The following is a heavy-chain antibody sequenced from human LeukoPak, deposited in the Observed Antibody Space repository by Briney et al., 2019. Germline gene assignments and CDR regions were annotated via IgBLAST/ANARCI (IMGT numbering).Heavy chain of an antibody. J-gene: IGHJ1*01. V-gene: IGHV1-2*02. Sequence: ASVKVSCKASGYTFTGYYMHWVRQAPGQGLEWMGWINPNSGGTNYAQKFQGRVTMTRDTSISTAYMELSRLRSDDTAVYYCARVHYDFWSGTPSAEYFQHWGQGTLVTVSS. CDR1: GYTFTGYY. CDR3: ARVHYDFWSGTPSAEYFQH. CDR2: INPNSGGT. D-gene: IGHD3-3*01.